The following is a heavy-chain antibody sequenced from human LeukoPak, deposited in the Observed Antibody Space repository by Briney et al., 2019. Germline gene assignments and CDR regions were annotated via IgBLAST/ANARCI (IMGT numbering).Heavy chain of an antibody. CDR3: ARDYYGSGPNWFDP. J-gene: IGHJ5*02. Sequence: SETLSLTCAVYGGSFSGYYWSWIRQPPGKGLEWIGEINHSGSTNYNPSLKSRVTISVDTSKNQFSLKLSSVTAADTAVYYCARDYYGSGPNWFDPWGQGTLVTVSS. V-gene: IGHV4-34*01. CDR1: GGSFSGYY. D-gene: IGHD3-10*01. CDR2: INHSGST.